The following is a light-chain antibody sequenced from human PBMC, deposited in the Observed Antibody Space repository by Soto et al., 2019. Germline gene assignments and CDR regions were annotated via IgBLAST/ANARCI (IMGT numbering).Light chain of an antibody. CDR2: GAS. Sequence: DIQMTQSPSSLSASVGDRVTITCRASQSISSHLNWYQLKPGKVPNLLIYGASILESGVPSRFSGSGSGTDFTLTISSLQPEDFATYFCQQSFSAFITFGGGTKVEIK. CDR3: QQSFSAFIT. V-gene: IGKV1-39*01. CDR1: QSISSH. J-gene: IGKJ4*01.